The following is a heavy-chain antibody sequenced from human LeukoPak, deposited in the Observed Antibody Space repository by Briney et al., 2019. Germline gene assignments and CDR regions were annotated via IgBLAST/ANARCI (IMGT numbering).Heavy chain of an antibody. CDR1: GFTFTTYA. CDR2: ISGSGGRT. V-gene: IGHV3-23*01. CDR3: AKDRYGEDPEYFQH. J-gene: IGHJ1*01. Sequence: GGSLRLSCAASGFTFTTYAMSWVRQAPGKGLEWVSGISGSGGRTFNADSVKGRFTISRDNSKNTLYLQMNTPRAEDTAVYYCAKDRYGEDPEYFQHWGQGTLVTVSS. D-gene: IGHD4-17*01.